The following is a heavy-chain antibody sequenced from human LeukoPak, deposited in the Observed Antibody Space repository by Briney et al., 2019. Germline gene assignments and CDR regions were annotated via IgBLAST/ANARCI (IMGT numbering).Heavy chain of an antibody. CDR1: GFTFSSYA. Sequence: GGSLRLSCAAFGFTFSSYAMSWVRQAPGKGLEWVSAISGSGGSTYYADSVKGRFTISRDNSKNTLYLQMNSLRAEDTALYYCAKGNAPHIAAADDYWGQGTLVTVSS. CDR3: AKGNAPHIAAADDY. J-gene: IGHJ4*02. D-gene: IGHD6-13*01. CDR2: ISGSGGST. V-gene: IGHV3-23*01.